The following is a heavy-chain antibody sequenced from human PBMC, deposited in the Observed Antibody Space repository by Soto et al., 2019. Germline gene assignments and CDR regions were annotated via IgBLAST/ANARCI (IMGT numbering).Heavy chain of an antibody. CDR2: IYYSGST. J-gene: IGHJ3*02. CDR3: ARDPGFWSGYSGCAFDI. V-gene: IGHV4-31*03. CDR1: GGSISSGGYY. Sequence: QVQLQESGPGLVKPSQTLSLTCTVSGGSISSGGYYWSWIRQHPGKGLEWIGYIYYSGSTYYNPSLKSRVTIAVDTSKNQFSLKLSYVTAADTAVYYCARDPGFWSGYSGCAFDIWGQGTMVTVSS. D-gene: IGHD3-3*01.